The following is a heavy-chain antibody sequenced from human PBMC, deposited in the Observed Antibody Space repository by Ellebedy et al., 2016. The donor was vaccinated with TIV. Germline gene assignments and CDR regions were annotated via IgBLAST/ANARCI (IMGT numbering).Heavy chain of an antibody. Sequence: GESLKISCEASGFTAFNFAMSWVRQAPGKGLEWVSAVGGGDDRTFYADAVKGPFTISRDNSKNTVTLQMQSLRAEDTALYYCAKGHTASFFYLFDSWGQGTLVTVSS. CDR2: VGGGDDRT. J-gene: IGHJ5*01. CDR3: AKGHTASFFYLFDS. V-gene: IGHV3-23*01. D-gene: IGHD2-2*01. CDR1: GFTAFNFA.